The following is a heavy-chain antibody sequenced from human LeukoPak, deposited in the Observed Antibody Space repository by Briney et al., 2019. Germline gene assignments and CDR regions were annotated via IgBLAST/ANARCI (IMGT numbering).Heavy chain of an antibody. V-gene: IGHV3-15*01. J-gene: IGHJ4*02. CDR3: TTDYCSSTSCFTVDY. CDR1: GFTFSNAW. CDR2: IKSKTDGGTT. Sequence: GGSLRLSCAASGFTFSNAWMSWVRQAPGKGLEWVGRIKSKTDGGTTDYAAPVKDRFTISRDGSKNTLYLQMNSLKTEDTAVYYCTTDYCSSTSCFTVDYWGQGTLVTVSS. D-gene: IGHD2-2*01.